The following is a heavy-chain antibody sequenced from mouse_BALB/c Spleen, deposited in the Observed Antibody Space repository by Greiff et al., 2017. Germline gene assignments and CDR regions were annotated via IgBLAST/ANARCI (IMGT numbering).Heavy chain of an antibody. J-gene: IGHJ1*01. CDR3: VRDQVYGISWYFDV. CDR2: IWTGGGT. Sequence: QVQLQQSGPGLVAPSQSLSITCTVSGFSLTSYDISWIRQPPGKGLEWLGVIWTGGGTNYNSAFMSRLSISKDNSKSQVFLKMNSLQTDDTAIYYCVRDQVYGISWYFDVWGAGTTVTVSS. V-gene: IGHV2-9-2*01. D-gene: IGHD2-1*01. CDR1: GFSLTSYD.